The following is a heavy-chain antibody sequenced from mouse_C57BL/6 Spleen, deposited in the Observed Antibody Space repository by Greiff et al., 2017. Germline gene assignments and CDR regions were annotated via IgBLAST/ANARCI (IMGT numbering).Heavy chain of an antibody. D-gene: IGHD1-1*01. CDR3: AIYYGSSTGYFDV. CDR2: ISGGGGNT. V-gene: IGHV5-9*01. Sequence: EVKLVESGGGLVKPGGSLKLSCAASGFTFSSYTMSWVRQTPEKRLEWVATISGGGGNTYYPDSVKGRFTISRDNAKNTLYLQMSSLRSEATALYYCAIYYGSSTGYFDVWGTGTTVTVSS. J-gene: IGHJ1*03. CDR1: GFTFSSYT.